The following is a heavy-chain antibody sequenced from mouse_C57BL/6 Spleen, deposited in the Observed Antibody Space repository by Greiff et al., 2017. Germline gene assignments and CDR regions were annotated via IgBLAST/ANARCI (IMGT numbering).Heavy chain of an antibody. D-gene: IGHD2-12*01. Sequence: DVKLVESGGGLVKPGGSLKLSCAASGFTFSSYAMSWVRQTPAKRLEWVATISDGGSYTYYPDNVMGQFTISRDNAKNNLYLQMSHLKSEDTAMYYCARDRVYDNYAMDYWGQGTSVTVSS. CDR1: GFTFSSYA. CDR3: ARDRVYDNYAMDY. CDR2: ISDGGSYT. J-gene: IGHJ4*01. V-gene: IGHV5-4*01.